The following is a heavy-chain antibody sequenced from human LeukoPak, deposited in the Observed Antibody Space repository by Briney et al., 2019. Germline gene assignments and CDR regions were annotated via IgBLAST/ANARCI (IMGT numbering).Heavy chain of an antibody. CDR1: GGLFDGHY. CDR2: VNHAEIT. J-gene: IGHJ4*02. D-gene: IGHD2/OR15-2a*01. V-gene: IGHV4-34*01. CDR3: ARAGLRLSGWLREYFYDS. Sequence: SETLSLTCAVYGGLFDGHYWTWIRQSPERGLEWIGEVNHAEITHYNPSLRSRLTLSTDASKNQFFLRLASVTAADTAVYYCARAGLRLSGWLREYFYDSWCQGILVTVSS.